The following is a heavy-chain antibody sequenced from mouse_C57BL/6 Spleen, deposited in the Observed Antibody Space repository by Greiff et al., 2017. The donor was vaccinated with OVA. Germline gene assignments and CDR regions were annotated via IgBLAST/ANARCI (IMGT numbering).Heavy chain of an antibody. CDR3: AKEKLGQGFAY. D-gene: IGHD3-3*01. CDR2: ISSGSSTI. V-gene: IGHV5-17*01. J-gene: IGHJ3*01. CDR1: GFTFSDYG. Sequence: EVQLVESGGGLVKPGGSLKLSCAASGFTFSDYGMHWVRQAPEKGLEWVAYISSGSSTIYYADTVKGRVTISRDNAKNTLFLQMTSLRSEDTAMYYCAKEKLGQGFAYWGQGTLVTVSA.